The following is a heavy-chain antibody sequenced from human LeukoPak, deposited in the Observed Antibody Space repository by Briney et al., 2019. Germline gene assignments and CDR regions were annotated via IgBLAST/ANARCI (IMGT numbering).Heavy chain of an antibody. CDR1: GGSVSTGSYY. J-gene: IGHJ4*02. CDR2: IHTSGTM. V-gene: IGHV4-61*09. CDR3: ARGIMRDYYDSSGFYHRGGVGY. Sequence: KPSQTLSLTCTVSGGSVSTGSYYWSCIRQPAGRGLEWIGHIHTSGTMNYNASLKSRVRISVETSKNQFSLRLSSVTAAAAAVYFCARGIMRDYYDSSGFYHRGGVGYWGQGTLVTVSS. D-gene: IGHD3-22*01.